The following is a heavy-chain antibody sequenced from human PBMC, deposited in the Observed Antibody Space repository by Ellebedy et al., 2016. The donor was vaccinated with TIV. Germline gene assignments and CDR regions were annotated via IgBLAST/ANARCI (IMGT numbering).Heavy chain of an antibody. Sequence: SETLSLXCAVYGGSFSGYYWSWIRQPPGKGLEWIGYIYYSGSTNYNPSLKSRVTISVDTSKNQFSLKLSSVTAADTAVYYCASQYSSGWYDYYGMDVWGQGTTVTVSS. CDR2: IYYSGST. CDR3: ASQYSSGWYDYYGMDV. J-gene: IGHJ6*02. CDR1: GGSFSGYY. V-gene: IGHV4-59*01. D-gene: IGHD6-19*01.